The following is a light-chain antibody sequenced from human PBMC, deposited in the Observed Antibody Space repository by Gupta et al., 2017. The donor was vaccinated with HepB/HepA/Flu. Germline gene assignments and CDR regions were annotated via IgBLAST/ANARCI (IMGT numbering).Light chain of an antibody. Sequence: SYELTQHPSVSVSPGQTARSTCSGAALPKQYADWYQQKPGQAPVLVIYKDSERPSGIPARFSGSSSGTTVTLTISGGQAEDEADYYCQSADSSGTYWVFGGGTKLTVL. CDR3: QSADSSGTYWV. CDR2: KDS. J-gene: IGLJ3*02. V-gene: IGLV3-25*03. CDR1: ALPKQY.